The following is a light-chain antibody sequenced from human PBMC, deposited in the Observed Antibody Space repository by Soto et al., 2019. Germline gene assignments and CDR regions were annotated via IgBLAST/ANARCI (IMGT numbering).Light chain of an antibody. Sequence: EIVLTQSPGTLSLSPGERATLSCRASQSVPSNFLAWYQQKPGQAPILLIYGVSRRATGIPDRFSGSGSGTDFTLTISRLEPEDFAVYYCQQYDSSWTFGQGTKVEIE. J-gene: IGKJ1*01. CDR1: QSVPSNF. CDR2: GVS. V-gene: IGKV3-20*01. CDR3: QQYDSSWT.